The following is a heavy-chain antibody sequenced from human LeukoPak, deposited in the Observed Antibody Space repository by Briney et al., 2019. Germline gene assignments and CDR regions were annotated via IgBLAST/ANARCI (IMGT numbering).Heavy chain of an antibody. CDR2: IYTSGST. J-gene: IGHJ3*02. Sequence: SETLSLTCTVSGGSISSGSYYWSWIRQPAGKGLEWIGRIYTSGSTNYNPSLKSRVTISVDTSKNQFSLKLSSVTAADTAVYFCARDALPYYDSSGYYKTHDAFDIWGQGTMVSVSS. CDR1: GGSISSGSYY. V-gene: IGHV4-61*02. D-gene: IGHD3-22*01. CDR3: ARDALPYYDSSGYYKTHDAFDI.